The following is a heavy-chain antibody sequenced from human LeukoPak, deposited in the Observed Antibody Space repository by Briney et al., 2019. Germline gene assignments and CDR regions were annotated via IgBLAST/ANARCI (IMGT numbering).Heavy chain of an antibody. D-gene: IGHD2-15*01. CDR2: ITGTSSFT. V-gene: IGHV3-21*06. J-gene: IGHJ4*02. CDR3: ARDLGWLRLEN. CDR1: GFNFNFYI. Sequence: GGSLRLSCAASGFNFNFYIIHWVRQAPGKGLEWVSGITGTSSFTYYADSLQGRFTISRHNARNSVILQMDSLRVDDTAVYYCARDLGWLRLENWGQGILVTVSP.